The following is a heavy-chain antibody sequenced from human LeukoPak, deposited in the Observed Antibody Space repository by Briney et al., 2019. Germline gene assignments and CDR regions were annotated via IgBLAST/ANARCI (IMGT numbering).Heavy chain of an antibody. CDR2: LTTDSRYI. V-gene: IGHV3-21*01. CDR1: GLTFSSYD. J-gene: IGHJ6*04. CDR3: ARDHGLFYGMDV. D-gene: IGHD2-15*01. Sequence: TGGSLRLSCAVSGLTFSSYDMNWVRQAPGKGLEWVSSLTTDSRYIYYADSVKGRFTISRDNAKNSLYLEMNNLRAEDTAVYYCARDHGLFYGMDVWGKGTTVTVSS.